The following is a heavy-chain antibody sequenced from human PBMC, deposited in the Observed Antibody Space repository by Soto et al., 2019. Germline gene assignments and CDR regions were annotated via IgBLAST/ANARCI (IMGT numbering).Heavy chain of an antibody. CDR2: ISYAGSNK. CDR3: ARDLMGSVAGKFFGWFDP. CDR1: GFTFSSYA. J-gene: IGHJ5*02. D-gene: IGHD6-19*01. Sequence: QVQLVESGGGVVQPGRSLRLSCAASGFTFSSYAMHWVRQARGKGLEWVAVISYAGSNKCYADSVKGRFTISRDNSKNTLYLQLNSLRAEETAVYYCARDLMGSVAGKFFGWFDPWGQGTLVTVSS. V-gene: IGHV3-30-3*01.